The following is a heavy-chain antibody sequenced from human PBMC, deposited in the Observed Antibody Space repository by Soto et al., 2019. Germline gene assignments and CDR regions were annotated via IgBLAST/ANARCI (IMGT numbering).Heavy chain of an antibody. J-gene: IGHJ4*02. D-gene: IGHD6-19*01. CDR2: VKQDGSEK. CDR1: GFTFSSYW. Sequence: EVQLVESGGGLVQPGGSLRLSCAASGFTFSSYWMSWVRQAPGKGLEWVANVKQDGSEKYYVDSVKGRFTISRDNTKNSLFLHMNSLRTEDTSVYYCARGTAVAGYFFEYWGQGTLVTVSS. CDR3: ARGTAVAGYFFEY. V-gene: IGHV3-7*01.